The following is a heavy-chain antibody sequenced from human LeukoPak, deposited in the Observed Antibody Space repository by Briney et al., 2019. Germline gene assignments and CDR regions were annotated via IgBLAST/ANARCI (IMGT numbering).Heavy chain of an antibody. CDR3: ARKRGYYYGMDV. V-gene: IGHV1-2*02. CDR2: INPNSGGT. Sequence: ASVKVSCKASGYTFTGYYIHWVRQAPGQGLEWMGWINPNSGGTNYARKFQGRVTMTRDTSISTAYMELSRLRSDDTAVYYRARKRGYYYGMDVWGQGTTVTVSS. CDR1: GYTFTGYY. J-gene: IGHJ6*02.